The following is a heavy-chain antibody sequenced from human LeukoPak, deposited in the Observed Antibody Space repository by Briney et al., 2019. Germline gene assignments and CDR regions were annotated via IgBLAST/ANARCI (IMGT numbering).Heavy chain of an antibody. D-gene: IGHD6-13*01. CDR3: ARLYSSSWYIDY. V-gene: IGHV4-30-4*01. CDR1: GGSISSGDYY. J-gene: IGHJ4*02. Sequence: SETLSLTCTVSGGSISSGDYYWRWIRQPPGKGLEWIGYIYYSGSTYYNPSLKSRVTISVDTSKNQFSLKLSSVTAADTAGYYCARLYSSSWYIDYWGQGTLVTVSS. CDR2: IYYSGST.